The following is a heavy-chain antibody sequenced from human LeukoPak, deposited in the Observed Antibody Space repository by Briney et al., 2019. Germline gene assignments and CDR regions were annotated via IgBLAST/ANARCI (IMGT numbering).Heavy chain of an antibody. V-gene: IGHV3-30*03. J-gene: IGHJ4*02. CDR1: GFTFSSYG. CDR3: ATEGSFDY. Sequence: SGGSLRLSCAASGFTFSSYGMPWVRQAPGKVLERVAVISFDASNKYYADSVKGRFTISRDNSKNTLYLQMNSLRAEDAAVYYCATEGSFDYWGQGTLVTVS. CDR2: ISFDASNK.